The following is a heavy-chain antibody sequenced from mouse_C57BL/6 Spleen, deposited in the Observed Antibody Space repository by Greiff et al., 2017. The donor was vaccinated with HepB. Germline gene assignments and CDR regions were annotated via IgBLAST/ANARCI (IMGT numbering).Heavy chain of an antibody. CDR3: ARSVIYYGNYEFDY. J-gene: IGHJ2*01. CDR1: GYAFSSSW. CDR2: IYPGDGDT. D-gene: IGHD2-1*01. Sequence: QVQLKESGPELVKPGASVKISCKASGYAFSSSWMNWVKQRPGKGLEWIGRIYPGDGDTNYNGKFKGKATLTADKSSSTAYMQLSSLTSEDSAVYFCARSVIYYGNYEFDYWGQGTTLTVSS. V-gene: IGHV1-82*01.